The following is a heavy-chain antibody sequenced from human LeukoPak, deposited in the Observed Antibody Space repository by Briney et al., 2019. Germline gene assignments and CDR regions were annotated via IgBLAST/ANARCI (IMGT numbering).Heavy chain of an antibody. V-gene: IGHV3-23*01. J-gene: IGHJ5*02. CDR2: ISGSGGTT. D-gene: IGHD3-3*01. CDR1: GVTFSSYA. Sequence: GGSLRLSCAASGVTFSSYAMSWGCQAPGKGLEWVSSISGSGGTTYYADPVKGRFTISRDNSKNTLYLQMDSLRAEDTALYYCAKHHDFWSVSNWFDPWGQGTLVIVSS. CDR3: AKHHDFWSVSNWFDP.